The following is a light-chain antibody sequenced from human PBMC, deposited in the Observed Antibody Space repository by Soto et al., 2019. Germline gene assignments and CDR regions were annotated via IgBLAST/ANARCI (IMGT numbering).Light chain of an antibody. Sequence: EIVLTQSPATLSLSPGERATLSCRASQSVDKYMVWYQQKPGQPPRLLIYDASNRATGIPARFSGSGFGTDFTLTISSLEPEDFAVYYCQQRYSWPPLSFGEGTKVDIK. CDR2: DAS. CDR1: QSVDKY. CDR3: QQRYSWPPLS. V-gene: IGKV3-11*01. J-gene: IGKJ4*01.